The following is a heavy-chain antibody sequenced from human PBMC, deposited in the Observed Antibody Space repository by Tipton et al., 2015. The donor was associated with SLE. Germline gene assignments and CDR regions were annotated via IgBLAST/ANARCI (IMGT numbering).Heavy chain of an antibody. D-gene: IGHD2-15*01. V-gene: IGHV4-34*01. CDR3: ARGPYCSGDTCYSDFYYGMDI. CDR2: INHSGST. J-gene: IGHJ6*02. Sequence: TLSLTCAVYGGSFSGYYWSWIRQPPGKGLEWIGEINHSGSTNYNPSLKSRVTISVDTSKNQFSLKLSSVTAADTAVYYCARGPYCSGDTCYSDFYYGMDIWGQGTTVSVSS. CDR1: GGSFSGYY.